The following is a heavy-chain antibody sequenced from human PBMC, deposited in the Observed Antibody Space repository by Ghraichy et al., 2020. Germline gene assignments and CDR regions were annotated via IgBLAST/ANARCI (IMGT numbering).Heavy chain of an antibody. CDR1: GYTFTSYD. J-gene: IGHJ6*02. V-gene: IGHV1-8*01. CDR2: MNPNSGNT. CDR3: ARGQDSYYYYYGMDV. Sequence: ASVKVSCKASGYTFTSYDINWVRQATGQGLEWMGWMNPNSGNTGYAQKFQGRVTMTRNTSISTAYMELSSLRSEDTAVYYCARGQDSYYYYYGMDVWGQGTTVTVSS.